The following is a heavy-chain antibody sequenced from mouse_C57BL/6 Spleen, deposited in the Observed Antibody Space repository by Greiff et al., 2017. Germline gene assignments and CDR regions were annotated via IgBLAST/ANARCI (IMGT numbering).Heavy chain of an antibody. CDR3: ARETAAQATDY. J-gene: IGHJ2*01. Sequence: QVQLQQPGAELVKPGASVKLSCKASGYTFTSYWMHWVKQRPGQGLEWIGMIHPNSGSTNYNEKFKSKATLTVDKSSSTAYMQLSSLTSEDSAVXYCARETAAQATDYWGQGTTLTVSS. D-gene: IGHD3-2*02. V-gene: IGHV1-64*01. CDR1: GYTFTSYW. CDR2: IHPNSGST.